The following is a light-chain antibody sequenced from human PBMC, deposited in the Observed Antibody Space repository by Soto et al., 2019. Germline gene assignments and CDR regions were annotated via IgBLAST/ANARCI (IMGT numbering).Light chain of an antibody. J-gene: IGLJ2*01. CDR3: CSYAGSYSR. V-gene: IGLV2-11*01. CDR2: DVS. Sequence: QSALTQPRSVSGSPGQSVTISCTGTSSDVGGYNYVSWYQQHPGKAPKLMIYDVSKRPSGVPDRFSGSKSGNTASLTISGLQPEDEADYYCCSYAGSYSRFGGGTKVTVL. CDR1: SSDVGGYNY.